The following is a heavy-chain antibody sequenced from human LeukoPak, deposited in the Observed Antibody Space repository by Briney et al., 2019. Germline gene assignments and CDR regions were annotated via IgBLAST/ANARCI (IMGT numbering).Heavy chain of an antibody. CDR3: ARHVPSDDFWGGFYVFDP. D-gene: IGHD3-3*01. V-gene: IGHV4-59*08. Sequence: SETLSLTCNVSGGSISNFYWSWIRQAPGKGLEWSGYISYSGGTNYNPPLKSRVTISLDTSANQFSLSLSSVTAADTAMYYCARHVPSDDFWGGFYVFDPWGQGTLVTVSS. CDR1: GGSISNFY. J-gene: IGHJ5*02. CDR2: ISYSGGT.